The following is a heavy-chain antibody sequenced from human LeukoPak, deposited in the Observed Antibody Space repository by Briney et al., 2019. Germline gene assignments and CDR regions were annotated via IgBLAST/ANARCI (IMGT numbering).Heavy chain of an antibody. Sequence: KPSETLSLTCRVFGGSISRYYWSWIRQPPGKGLEWIGYTHYSGSTSYNPSLKSRVIISVDTSKNQLSLKLSSVTAADTAVYYCARDLDNSGWYVFDYWGQGNLVTVSS. CDR2: THYSGST. V-gene: IGHV4-59*01. J-gene: IGHJ4*02. CDR3: ARDLDNSGWYVFDY. CDR1: GGSISRYY. D-gene: IGHD6-19*01.